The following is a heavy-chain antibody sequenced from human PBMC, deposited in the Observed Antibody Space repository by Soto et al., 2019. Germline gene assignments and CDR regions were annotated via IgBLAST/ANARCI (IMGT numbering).Heavy chain of an antibody. D-gene: IGHD5-18*01. V-gene: IGHV3-23*01. CDR1: GFTFSSYA. CDR3: ANPVDTAMVPFDY. CDR2: ISGSGGST. J-gene: IGHJ4*02. Sequence: VQLLESGGGLVQPGGSLRLSCAASGFTFSSYAMSWVRQAPGKGLEWVSAISGSGGSTYYADSVKGRFTITRDNSKNTLYLKMNSLRAEDTAVYYCANPVDTAMVPFDYWGQGTLVTVSS.